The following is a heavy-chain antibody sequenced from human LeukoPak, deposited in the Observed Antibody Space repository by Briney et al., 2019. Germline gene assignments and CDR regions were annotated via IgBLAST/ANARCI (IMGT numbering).Heavy chain of an antibody. CDR3: ARHSPSSYQLLNFDY. CDR1: GGSISSSNW. Sequence: SETLSLTCTVSGGSISSSNWWSWVRQPPGKGLEWIGEIYHSGRTNYNPSLKSRVTISVDTSKNQFSLKLSSVTAADTAVYYCARHSPSSYQLLNFDYWGQGTLVTVSS. CDR2: IYHSGRT. D-gene: IGHD2-2*01. V-gene: IGHV4-4*02. J-gene: IGHJ4*02.